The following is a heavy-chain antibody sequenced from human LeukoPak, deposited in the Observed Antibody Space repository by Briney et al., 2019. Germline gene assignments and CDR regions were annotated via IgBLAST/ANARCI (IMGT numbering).Heavy chain of an antibody. J-gene: IGHJ5*02. CDR2: IYHSGST. Sequence: PETLSLTCAVSGYSISSGYYWGWIRPPPGKGLEWIGSIYHSGSTYYNPSLKSRVTISVDTSKNQFSLKLSSVTAADTAVYYCARLPAAPIARWFDPWGQGTLVTVSS. V-gene: IGHV4-38-2*01. CDR3: ARLPAAPIARWFDP. CDR1: GYSISSGYY. D-gene: IGHD2-2*01.